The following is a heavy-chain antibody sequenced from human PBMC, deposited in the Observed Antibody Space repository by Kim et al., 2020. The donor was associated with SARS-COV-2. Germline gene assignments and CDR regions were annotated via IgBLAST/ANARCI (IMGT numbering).Heavy chain of an antibody. J-gene: IGHJ4*02. V-gene: IGHV1-3*01. D-gene: IGHD2-2*01. Sequence: QGRVTITGDTSASTAYMELSSLRSEDTAVYYCARARGSCSSTSCYLDFDYWGQGTLVTVSS. CDR3: ARARGSCSSTSCYLDFDY.